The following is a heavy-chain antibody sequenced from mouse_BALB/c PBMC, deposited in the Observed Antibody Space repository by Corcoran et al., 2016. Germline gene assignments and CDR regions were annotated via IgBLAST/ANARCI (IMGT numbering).Heavy chain of an antibody. Sequence: EVQLQQSGAELVRPGALVKLSCKASGFNIKDYYMHCVKQRPEQGRGWSGWIDPENGNTIYDPKFQGKASITEDTSSNTAYLQLRRLTSEDNAVYDCSHRYWFAYLCQGTLVTVSA. CDR1: GFNIKDYY. D-gene: IGHD2-14*01. CDR2: IDPENGNT. V-gene: IGHV14-1*02. J-gene: IGHJ3*01. CDR3: SHRYWFAY.